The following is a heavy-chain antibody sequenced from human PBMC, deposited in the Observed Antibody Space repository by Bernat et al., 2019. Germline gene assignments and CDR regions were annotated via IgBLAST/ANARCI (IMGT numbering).Heavy chain of an antibody. J-gene: IGHJ4*02. CDR3: ARQMYSSGWDPIYYFDY. CDR2: IYYSGST. Sequence: QVQLQESGPGLVKPSETLSLTCTVSGGSISSYYWSWIRQPPGKGLEWIGYIYYSGSTNYNPSLKSRVTISVDTSKNQFSLKLSSVTAADTAVYYCARQMYSSGWDPIYYFDYWGQGTLVTVSS. V-gene: IGHV4-59*08. CDR1: GGSISSYY. D-gene: IGHD6-19*01.